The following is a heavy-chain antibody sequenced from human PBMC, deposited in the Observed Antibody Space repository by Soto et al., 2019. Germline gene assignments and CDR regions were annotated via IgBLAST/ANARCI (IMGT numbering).Heavy chain of an antibody. CDR1: GGSISSGGYY. CDR3: ASGIEGYYYDSSGYYYVA. D-gene: IGHD3-22*01. J-gene: IGHJ5*02. Sequence: QVQLQESGPGLVKPSQTLSLTCTVSGGSISSGGYYWSWIRQHPGKGLEWIGYIYYSGSTYYNPSLESRVTISGDTSKNQFSLKLSSVTAADTAVYYCASGIEGYYYDSSGYYYVAWGQGTLVTVSS. CDR2: IYYSGST. V-gene: IGHV4-31*03.